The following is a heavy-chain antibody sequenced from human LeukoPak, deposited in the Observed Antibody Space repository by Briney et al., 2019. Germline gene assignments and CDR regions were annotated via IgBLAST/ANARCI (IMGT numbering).Heavy chain of an antibody. CDR2: ISSSSSYT. Sequence: GGSLRLSCAASGFTFSDYYMSWIRQAPGKGLEWVSYISSSSSYTNYADSVKGRFTISRDNAKNSLYLQMNSLRADDTAVYYCARDTPRELPYYYGMDVWGQGTTVTVSS. CDR3: ARDTPRELPYYYGMDV. J-gene: IGHJ6*02. D-gene: IGHD1-26*01. V-gene: IGHV3-11*05. CDR1: GFTFSDYY.